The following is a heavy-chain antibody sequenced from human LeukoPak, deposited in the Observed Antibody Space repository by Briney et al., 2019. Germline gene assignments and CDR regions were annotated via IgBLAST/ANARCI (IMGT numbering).Heavy chain of an antibody. CDR3: TKREGPMSGSYDYFDP. D-gene: IGHD1-26*01. CDR1: GVSISGYY. CDR2: IHSNGYT. V-gene: IGHV4-4*09. Sequence: SETLSLTCTVSGVSISGYYWSWLRQPPGQGLEWIAYIHSNGYTNYNPSLKSRVTISVDTSKNQFSLKVTSVTAADTAMYYCTKREGPMSGSYDYFDPWGQGTLVTVS. J-gene: IGHJ5*02.